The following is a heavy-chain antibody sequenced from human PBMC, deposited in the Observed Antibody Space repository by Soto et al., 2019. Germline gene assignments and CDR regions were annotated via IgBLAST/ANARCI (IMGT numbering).Heavy chain of an antibody. V-gene: IGHV4-4*02. CDR3: ARYGDYVVYGGMDV. CDR2: IYHSGST. CDR1: GGSISSSNW. Sequence: QVQLQESGPGLVKPSGTLSLTCAVSGGSISSSNWWSWVRQPPGKGLEWIGEIYHSGSTNYNPSLKIRVPMSVDKSQNQFSLKLSFVTAADTAVYYCARYGDYVVYGGMDVWGQGTTVTVSS. D-gene: IGHD4-17*01. J-gene: IGHJ6*02.